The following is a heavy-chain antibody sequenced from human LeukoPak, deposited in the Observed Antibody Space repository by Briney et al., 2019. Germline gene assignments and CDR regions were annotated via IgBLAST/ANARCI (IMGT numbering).Heavy chain of an antibody. D-gene: IGHD3-22*01. V-gene: IGHV3-30*18. CDR3: AKGFFSSGSYDAFDI. J-gene: IGHJ3*02. CDR1: GFTFDDYG. Sequence: GGSLRLSCAASGFTFDDYGMSWVRQAPGKGLEWVAVISYDGSNKYYADSVKGRFTISRDNSKNTLYLQMNSLRAEDTAVYYCAKGFFSSGSYDAFDIWGQGTMVTVSS. CDR2: ISYDGSNK.